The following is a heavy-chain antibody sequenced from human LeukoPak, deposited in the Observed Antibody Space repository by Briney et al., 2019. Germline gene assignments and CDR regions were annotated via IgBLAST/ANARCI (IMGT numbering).Heavy chain of an antibody. J-gene: IGHJ6*03. CDR2: IYYSGST. V-gene: IGHV4-61*03. CDR3: ARTTEGGYTYDYFYYYYMDV. D-gene: IGHD5-18*01. CDR1: GGSISSGGYS. Sequence: SETLSLTCAVSGGSISSGGYSWSWIRQPPGKGLEWIGYIYYSGSTNYNPSLKSRVTISVDTSKNHFSLKLSSVTAADTAVYYCARTTEGGYTYDYFYYYYMDVWGKGTTVTISS.